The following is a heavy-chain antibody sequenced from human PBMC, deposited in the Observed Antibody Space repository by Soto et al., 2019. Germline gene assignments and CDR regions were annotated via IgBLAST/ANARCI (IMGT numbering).Heavy chain of an antibody. CDR1: GFTFSGSA. V-gene: IGHV3-73*01. Sequence: PGGSLRLSCAASGFTFSGSAMHWVRQASGKGLEWVGRIRSKANSYATAYAASVKGRFTISRDDSKNTAYLQMNSLKTEDTAVYYCTRRMVLAGPPQRGGYYYGMDVWGQGTTVTVSS. J-gene: IGHJ6*02. CDR2: IRSKANSYAT. D-gene: IGHD2-15*01. CDR3: TRRMVLAGPPQRGGYYYGMDV.